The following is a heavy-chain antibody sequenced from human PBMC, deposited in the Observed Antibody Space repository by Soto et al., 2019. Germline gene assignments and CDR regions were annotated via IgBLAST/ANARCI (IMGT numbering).Heavy chain of an antibody. D-gene: IGHD6-19*01. J-gene: IGHJ6*01. CDR1: GGTFSSYA. CDR3: ARGRTSYSSGWGSYFYDGMDV. V-gene: IGHV1-69*13. Sequence: SVKVSCKASGGTFSSYAISWVRQAPGQGLEWMGGIIPIFGTANYAQKYQGRVTITADESTSTAYMELSSLRSEDTAVYSCARGRTSYSSGWGSYFYDGMDVWGQGTTVTVSS. CDR2: IIPIFGTA.